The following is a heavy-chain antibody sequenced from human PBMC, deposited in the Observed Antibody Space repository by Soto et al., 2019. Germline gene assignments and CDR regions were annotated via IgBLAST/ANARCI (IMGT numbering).Heavy chain of an antibody. J-gene: IGHJ6*02. CDR3: ARGHFGVTMDV. V-gene: IGHV3-23*01. Sequence: GSLRLSGAGSECTFSSYSMIWVRQAPGKGLEWVSGVNGGGDITYYADSVKGRFTISRDNSKNTLYLQMNSLRAEDTAVFYCARGHFGVTMDVWGQGTTVTVSS. D-gene: IGHD3-3*01. CDR2: VNGGGDIT. CDR1: ECTFSSYS.